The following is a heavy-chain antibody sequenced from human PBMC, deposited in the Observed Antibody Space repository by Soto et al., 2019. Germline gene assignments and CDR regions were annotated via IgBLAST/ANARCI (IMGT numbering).Heavy chain of an antibody. Sequence: ASVKVSCKASGGTFSSYAISWVRQAPGQGLEWMGGIIPIFGTANYAQKFQGRVTITADESTSTAYMELSSLRSEDTAVYYCARAPRDILTGLNYWGQGTLVTVSS. CDR3: ARAPRDILTGLNY. CDR2: IIPIFGTA. J-gene: IGHJ4*02. CDR1: GGTFSSYA. D-gene: IGHD3-9*01. V-gene: IGHV1-69*13.